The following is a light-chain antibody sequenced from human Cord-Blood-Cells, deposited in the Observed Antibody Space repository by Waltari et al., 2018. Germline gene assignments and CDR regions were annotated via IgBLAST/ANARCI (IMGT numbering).Light chain of an antibody. V-gene: IGKV1-5*03. J-gene: IGKJ2*01. CDR2: KAS. Sequence: DIHMPQSPSTLSASVGDRVTNTCRASQSISSWFAWYQQKPGKAPKLLIYKASSLESGVPSRFSGSGSGTEFTLTISSLQPDDFATYYCQQYNSYPYTFGQGTKLEIK. CDR3: QQYNSYPYT. CDR1: QSISSW.